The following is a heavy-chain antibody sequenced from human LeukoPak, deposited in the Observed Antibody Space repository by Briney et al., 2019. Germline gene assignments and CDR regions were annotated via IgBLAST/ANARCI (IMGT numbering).Heavy chain of an antibody. CDR1: GFTFSDYY. CDR3: ARLRLRLGESSLMPNHFDF. V-gene: IGHV3-11*01. Sequence: GGSLRLSCAASGFTFSDYYMSWIRQAPGKGLECISYISSSGSPIYNADSVKGRFTISRDNAKNSLYLQMNSLRVEDTAVYYCARLRLRLGESSLMPNHFDFWGLGTLVTVSS. J-gene: IGHJ4*02. D-gene: IGHD3-16*02. CDR2: ISSSGSPI.